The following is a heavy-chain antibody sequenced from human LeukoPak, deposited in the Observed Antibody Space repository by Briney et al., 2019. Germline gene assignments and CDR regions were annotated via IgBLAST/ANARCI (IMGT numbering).Heavy chain of an antibody. Sequence: ASVKVSCKASGYTFTSYYMHWVRQAPGQGLEWMGIINPSGGSTSYAQKFQGRVTMTRDTSTSTVYMELSSLRSEDTAVYYCARGYCGGDCSPGWFDPWGQGTLVTVSS. CDR1: GYTFTSYY. CDR3: ARGYCGGDCSPGWFDP. CDR2: INPSGGST. J-gene: IGHJ5*02. V-gene: IGHV1-46*01. D-gene: IGHD2-21*02.